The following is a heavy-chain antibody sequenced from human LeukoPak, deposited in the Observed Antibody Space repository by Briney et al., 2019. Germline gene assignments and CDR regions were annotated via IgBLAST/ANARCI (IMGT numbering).Heavy chain of an antibody. Sequence: ASVKVSCRASGYAFTTIGFSWVRQDPGPGLEWMGWISGANGNTNYAPQFQGRVTMTIDTSTSTAFMELRSLRSDDTAVYSCATDHYNAFHFWGQGTMVIVSS. CDR2: ISGANGNT. V-gene: IGHV1-18*04. CDR3: ATDHYNAFHF. CDR1: GYAFTTIG. D-gene: IGHD3-10*01. J-gene: IGHJ3*01.